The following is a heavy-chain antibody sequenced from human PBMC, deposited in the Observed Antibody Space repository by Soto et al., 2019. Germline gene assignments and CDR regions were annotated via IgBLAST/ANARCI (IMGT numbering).Heavy chain of an antibody. CDR1: GFTFSSYA. CDR3: AKDPVSSSWYIDY. Sequence: EVQLLESGGGLVQPGGSLRLSCAASGFTFSSYAMSWVRQAPGKGLEWVSAISGSGGSTYYADSVKGRFTISRDNSKNTLYLQLNSLRAEDTAVYYCAKDPVSSSWYIDYWGQGTLVTVSS. D-gene: IGHD6-13*01. J-gene: IGHJ4*02. CDR2: ISGSGGST. V-gene: IGHV3-23*01.